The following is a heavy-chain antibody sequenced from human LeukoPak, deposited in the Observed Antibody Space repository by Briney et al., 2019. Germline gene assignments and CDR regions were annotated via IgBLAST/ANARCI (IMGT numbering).Heavy chain of an antibody. D-gene: IGHD6-13*01. CDR3: AKDATAVPGTVYMDV. V-gene: IGHV3-48*03. J-gene: IGHJ6*03. CDR2: ISISGTTI. Sequence: GGSLRLSCAASGFPFSDYEMNWVRQAPGKGLEWLSHISISGTTIHYADSVKGRFTIFRDNDKTSVYLQMTSLRAEDTALYYCAKDATAVPGTVYMDVWGKGTTVTIS. CDR1: GFPFSDYE.